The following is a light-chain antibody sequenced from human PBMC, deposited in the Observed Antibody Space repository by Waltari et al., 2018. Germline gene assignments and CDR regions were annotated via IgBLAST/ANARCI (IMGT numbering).Light chain of an antibody. Sequence: QTVVTQEPSLTLSPGGAVTLTCASSAGAVTSGNYPNWIQQKPGQVPRSLIHSTTNRHPWTPARFSGSRLGGKAALTLSGVQPEDEAEYYCLLYDGSDQVFGGGTKLTVL. V-gene: IGLV7-43*01. CDR3: LLYDGSDQV. CDR2: STT. J-gene: IGLJ3*02. CDR1: AGAVTSGNY.